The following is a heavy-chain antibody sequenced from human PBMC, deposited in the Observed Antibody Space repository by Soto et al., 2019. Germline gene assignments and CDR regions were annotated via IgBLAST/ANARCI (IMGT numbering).Heavy chain of an antibody. J-gene: IGHJ4*02. D-gene: IGHD1-26*01. CDR3: RCSYSGSGPFDY. CDR1: GFTFSNAW. CDR2: IKSKTDGGTT. V-gene: IGHV3-15*07. Sequence: PGGSLRLSCAASGFTFSNAWMTWVRQAPGKGLEWVGRIKSKTDGGTTDYAAPVKGRFTISRDDSKNTLYLQMNSLKTEDTAVYYCRCSYSGSGPFDYWGQGTLVTVSS.